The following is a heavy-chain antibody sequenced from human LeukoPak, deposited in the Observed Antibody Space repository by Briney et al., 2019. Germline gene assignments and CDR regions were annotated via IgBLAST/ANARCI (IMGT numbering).Heavy chain of an antibody. Sequence: GGSLRLPCAASGFTFSSYAMHWVRQAPGKGLEWVAVISYDGSNKYYADSVKGRFTISRDNSKNTLYLQMNSLRAEDTAVYYCAKEVRGDAFDIWGQGTMVTVSS. J-gene: IGHJ3*02. D-gene: IGHD3-16*01. V-gene: IGHV3-30*04. CDR1: GFTFSSYA. CDR2: ISYDGSNK. CDR3: AKEVRGDAFDI.